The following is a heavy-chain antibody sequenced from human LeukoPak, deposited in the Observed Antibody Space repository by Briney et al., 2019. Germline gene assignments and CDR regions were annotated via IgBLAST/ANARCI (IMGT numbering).Heavy chain of an antibody. CDR3: ARGRSSRGSGYQATPCDY. CDR2: IHSDGTST. J-gene: IGHJ4*02. V-gene: IGHV3-74*01. CDR1: GFTFSSYR. Sequence: PGGSLRLSCAASGFTFSSYRMHWVRQAPGKGLVWVSRIHSDGTSTSCADSVKGRFTISRDNAKNTLYLQMNSLRAEDTAVYYCARGRSSRGSGYQATPCDYWGQGTLVTVSS. D-gene: IGHD5-12*01.